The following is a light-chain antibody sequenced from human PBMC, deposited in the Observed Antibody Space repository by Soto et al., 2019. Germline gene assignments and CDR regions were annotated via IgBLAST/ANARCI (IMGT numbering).Light chain of an antibody. Sequence: EIVLTQSPGTLSLSPGDRATLSCRASQSVSSSYLAWYQQKPGQAPRLLIYGASSRATGIPDRFSGSGSGTDFTLTISRLEPEDFALYYCQQYGNSPLTFGGGTKVEIK. CDR2: GAS. CDR1: QSVSSSY. CDR3: QQYGNSPLT. J-gene: IGKJ4*01. V-gene: IGKV3-20*01.